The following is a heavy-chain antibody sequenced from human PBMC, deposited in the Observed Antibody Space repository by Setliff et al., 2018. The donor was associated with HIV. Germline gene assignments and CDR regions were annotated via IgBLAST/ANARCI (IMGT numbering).Heavy chain of an antibody. V-gene: IGHV1-69*13. CDR1: GGPFTSA. CDR3: ASDSPAARFEELEDHYYYFMDV. D-gene: IGHD3-10*01. J-gene: IGHJ6*03. Sequence: SVKVSCKASGGPFTSAFNWVRQVPGQGLEWMGGIIPIFGTANYAQNFGGRVTITADQSTTTSYLQLNSLRFEDTAIYYCASDSPAARFEELEDHYYYFMDVWGKGTKVTV. CDR2: IIPIFGTA.